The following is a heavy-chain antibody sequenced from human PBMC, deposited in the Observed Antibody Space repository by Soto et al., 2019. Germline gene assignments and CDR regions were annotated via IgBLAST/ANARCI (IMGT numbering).Heavy chain of an antibody. CDR2: IIPIFGTP. CDR1: GGGFNSYS. Sequence: QVQLVQSGAEVKKPGSSVKVSCKSSGGGFNSYSISWVRQAPGQGLEWMGVIIPIFGTPTYAQKFQGRVTITADKSTSTASMEVSRLTSEDTAVYYCARGGPVIIPAATNWFDPWGQGTLVTVSS. V-gene: IGHV1-69*06. J-gene: IGHJ5*02. CDR3: ARGGPVIIPAATNWFDP. D-gene: IGHD6-25*01.